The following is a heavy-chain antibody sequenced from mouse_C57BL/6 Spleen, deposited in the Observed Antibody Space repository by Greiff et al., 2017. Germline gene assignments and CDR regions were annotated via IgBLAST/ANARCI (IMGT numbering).Heavy chain of an antibody. CDR2: ISSGGSYT. D-gene: IGHD4-1*01. Sequence: EVQLQESGGDLVKPGGSLKLSCAASGFTFSSYGMSWVRQTPDKRLEWVATISSGGSYTYYPDSVKGRFTISRDNAKNTLYLQMSSLKSEDTAMYYCARHLTGLWGQGTSVTVSS. V-gene: IGHV5-6*01. CDR3: ARHLTGL. CDR1: GFTFSSYG. J-gene: IGHJ4*01.